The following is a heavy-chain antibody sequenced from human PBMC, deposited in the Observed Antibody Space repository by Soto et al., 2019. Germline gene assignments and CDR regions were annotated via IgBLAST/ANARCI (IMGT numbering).Heavy chain of an antibody. CDR2: VYYTGST. Sequence: SETLSLTCTVSGDTIGTYYWSWIRQPPGKGLEWIGYVYYTGSTKYNPSLRSRVTISVDTAKNQFSLKLTSVTAADTAVYYCARRFTFGSLSPSWFDPWGQGTLVTVSS. D-gene: IGHD3-10*01. CDR3: ARRFTFGSLSPSWFDP. J-gene: IGHJ5*02. V-gene: IGHV4-59*12. CDR1: GDTIGTYY.